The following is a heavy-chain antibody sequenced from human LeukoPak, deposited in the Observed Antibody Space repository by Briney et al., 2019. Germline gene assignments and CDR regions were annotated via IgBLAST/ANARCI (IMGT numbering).Heavy chain of an antibody. J-gene: IGHJ4*02. D-gene: IGHD6-19*01. Sequence: GASVKVSCKASGYTFTSYGISWVRQAPGQGLEWMGWISAYNGNTNYGQKLQGRVTMTTDTSTSTAYMELRSLRSDDTAVYYCARDRPGIAVAERAQIHFDYWGQGTLVTVSS. CDR1: GYTFTSYG. CDR3: ARDRPGIAVAERAQIHFDY. CDR2: ISAYNGNT. V-gene: IGHV1-18*01.